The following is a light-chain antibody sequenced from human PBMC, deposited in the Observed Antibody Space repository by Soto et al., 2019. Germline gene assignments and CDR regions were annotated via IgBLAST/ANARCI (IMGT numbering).Light chain of an antibody. CDR1: SSNIGAGYD. CDR3: QSYDSSLSGSQV. J-gene: IGLJ1*01. V-gene: IGLV1-40*01. CDR2: GNS. Sequence: VLTQPPSVSGAPGQRVTISCTGSSSNIGAGYDVHWYQQLPGTAPNLLIYGNSNRPSGVPDRFSGSKSGTSASLAITGLQAGDEADYYCQSYDSSLSGSQVFGTGTKVTVL.